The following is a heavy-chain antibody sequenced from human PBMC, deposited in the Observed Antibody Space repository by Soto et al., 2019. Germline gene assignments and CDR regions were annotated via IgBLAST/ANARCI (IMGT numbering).Heavy chain of an antibody. V-gene: IGHV3-53*04. Sequence: GGSLRLSCASFGFTVSSNYMTWVCLAPGKGLEWVSLVYSGGATHYAASVKGRFTISTHSSQNTLFLQMNSLRTEDTATYYCVRGRYGSEIHWGQGTKVTVSS. D-gene: IGHD3-10*01. CDR2: VYSGGAT. CDR3: VRGRYGSEIH. CDR1: GFTVSSNY. J-gene: IGHJ4*02.